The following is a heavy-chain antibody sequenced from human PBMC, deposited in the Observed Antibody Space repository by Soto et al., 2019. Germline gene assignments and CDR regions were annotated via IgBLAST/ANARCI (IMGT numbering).Heavy chain of an antibody. Sequence: GGSLRLSCAASGFTFSSYAMHWVRQAPGKGLEWVSDIIYGGGSKYYADSVKGRFTISRDNSKSTLYLQMNSLRAEDTALYYCAKGRSYYYYYGVDVWGQGTTVTVSS. CDR3: AKGRSYYYYYGVDV. J-gene: IGHJ6*02. V-gene: IGHV3-23*01. CDR1: GFTFSSYA. CDR2: IIYGGGSK.